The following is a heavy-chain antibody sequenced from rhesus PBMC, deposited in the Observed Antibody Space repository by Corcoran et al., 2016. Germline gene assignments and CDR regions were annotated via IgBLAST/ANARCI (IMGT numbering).Heavy chain of an antibody. Sequence: QVQLQESGPGLVQPSETLSLTCAVSGGSISSNSWSWIRQAPGTGLEWIGRIYGSGGSTDYNPSLKSRVTISTDTSKNQFSLKLSSVTAADTAVYYCAREGGGIVVIDSLDVWGRGVLVTVSS. D-gene: IGHD3-16*01. J-gene: IGHJ5-2*02. CDR1: GGSISSNS. CDR3: AREGGGIVVIDSLDV. V-gene: IGHV4-160*01. CDR2: IYGSGGST.